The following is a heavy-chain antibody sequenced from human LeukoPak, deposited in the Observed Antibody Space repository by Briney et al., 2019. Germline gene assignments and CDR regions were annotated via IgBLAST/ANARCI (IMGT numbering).Heavy chain of an antibody. CDR1: GYTFTSYD. D-gene: IGHD4-23*01. CDR2: MNPNSGNT. V-gene: IGHV1-8*01. Sequence: ASVKVSCKASGYTFTSYDINWVRQATGQGLEWMGWMNPNSGNTGYAQKFKGRVTITRNTSISTAYMELRSLRSDDTAVYYCASVVTPSSHFQHWGQGTLVTVSS. CDR3: ASVVTPSSHFQH. J-gene: IGHJ1*01.